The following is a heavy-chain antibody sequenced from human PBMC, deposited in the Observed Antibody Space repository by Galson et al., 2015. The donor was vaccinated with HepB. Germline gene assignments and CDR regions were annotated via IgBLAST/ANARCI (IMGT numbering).Heavy chain of an antibody. J-gene: IGHJ4*02. CDR3: STPAHGG. D-gene: IGHD2-15*01. CDR2: MSGSGFTI. V-gene: IGHV3-23*01. Sequence: SLRLSCAASGFTFSSYSLSWVRQAPGKGLECVSTMSGSGFTIYSADSVKGRFTISRDSSKSTLYLQMNNLGVEDTAVYYCSTPAHGGWGQGTLVTVSS. CDR1: GFTFSSYS.